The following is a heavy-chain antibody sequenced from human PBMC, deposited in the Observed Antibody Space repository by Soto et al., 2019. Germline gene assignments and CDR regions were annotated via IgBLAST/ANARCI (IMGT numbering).Heavy chain of an antibody. Sequence: QVVLLQSGAEVKEPGSSVRVSCKVSGSTFNNFAFSWVRQAPGHGPEWMGGIVVSSNTADYSQGLEDRVTITADTSTSTLFMELGSLTFADAAVYYCAGAIKRWEVHYYFDFWGQGTLVTVSS. J-gene: IGHJ4*02. CDR1: GSTFNNFA. D-gene: IGHD1-26*01. CDR3: AGAIKRWEVHYYFDF. CDR2: IVVSSNTA. V-gene: IGHV1-69*06.